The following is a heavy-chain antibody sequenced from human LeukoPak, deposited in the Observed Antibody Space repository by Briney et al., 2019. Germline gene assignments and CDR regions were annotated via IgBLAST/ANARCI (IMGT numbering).Heavy chain of an antibody. V-gene: IGHV4-59*12. CDR3: ARDSDYLREYYFYGMDV. J-gene: IGHJ6*02. D-gene: IGHD4-11*01. CDR1: GGSISSYY. Sequence: SQTLSLTCTVSGGSISSYYWSWIRQPPGKGLEWIGYIYYSGSTNYNPSLKSRVTISVDTSKNQFSLKLTSVTAADTAVYYCARDSDYLREYYFYGMDVWGQGTTVTVSS. CDR2: IYYSGST.